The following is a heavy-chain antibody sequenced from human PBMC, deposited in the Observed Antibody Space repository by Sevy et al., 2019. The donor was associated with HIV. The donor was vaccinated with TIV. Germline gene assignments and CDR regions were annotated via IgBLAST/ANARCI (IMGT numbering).Heavy chain of an antibody. D-gene: IGHD1-26*01. V-gene: IGHV3-30-3*01. CDR3: ASDVVGATSWSYADY. CDR2: ISYDGSNK. CDR1: GFTFSSYA. J-gene: IGHJ4*02. Sequence: GGFLRLSCAASGFTFSSYAMHWVRQAPGKGLEWVAVISYDGSNKYYADSVKGRFTISRDNSKNTLYLQMNSLRAEDTAVYYCASDVVGATSWSYADYWGQGTLVTVSS.